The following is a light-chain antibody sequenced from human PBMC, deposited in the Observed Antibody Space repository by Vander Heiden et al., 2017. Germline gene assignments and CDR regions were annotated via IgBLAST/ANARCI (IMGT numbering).Light chain of an antibody. CDR1: QNVLHSSNNMNY. J-gene: IGKJ4*01. CDR2: GAS. CDR3: QQYYSTPPT. Sequence: DIVMTQSPDSLAVALGERATIDCKSSQNVLHSSNNMNYLAWYQQKPGLPPKLLIYGASNRESGVPERFSGSGSGTDFTLTISSLQAEDVAVYYCQQYYSTPPTFGGGTKVEIK. V-gene: IGKV4-1*01.